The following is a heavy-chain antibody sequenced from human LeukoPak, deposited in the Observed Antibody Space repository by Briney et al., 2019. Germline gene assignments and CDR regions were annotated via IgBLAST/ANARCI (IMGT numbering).Heavy chain of an antibody. V-gene: IGHV3-23*01. Sequence: HPGGSLRLSCAASGFTFRSYAMSWVRQAPGKGLEWVSAISGSGGSTYSADSVKGRFTISRDNAKNSLYLQMNSLRAEDTAVYYCARETAIDYWGQGTLVTVSS. J-gene: IGHJ4*02. CDR1: GFTFRSYA. CDR3: ARETAIDY. CDR2: ISGSGGST.